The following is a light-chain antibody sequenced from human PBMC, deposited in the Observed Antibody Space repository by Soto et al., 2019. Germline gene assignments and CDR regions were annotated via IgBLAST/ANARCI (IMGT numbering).Light chain of an antibody. V-gene: IGKV1-12*01. CDR1: QGISSW. Sequence: DIQMTQSPSSVSASVGDRVTITCRASQGISSWLAWYQQKPGKAPMLLIYAASSLQSGVPSRLSGSGSTTAFTLTISRVPPEDFDTYYCQQANSFPHTFGQGTKLEIK. J-gene: IGKJ2*01. CDR2: AAS. CDR3: QQANSFPHT.